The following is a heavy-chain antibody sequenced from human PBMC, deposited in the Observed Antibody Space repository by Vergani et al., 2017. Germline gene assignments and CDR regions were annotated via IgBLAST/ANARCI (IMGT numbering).Heavy chain of an antibody. V-gene: IGHV4-39*01. J-gene: IGHJ5*02. CDR1: GASTRSSNYY. Sequence: QLQLQESGPGLVKPSATLSLTCSVSGASTRSSNYYWGWMRQPPGKGLEWFASIYYSGSTYYNPSLKIRVTISVDTSKNQLSLKLSSVTAADTAVYFCARHSTVEWLVKLGWIDPWGQGILVTVSS. D-gene: IGHD6-19*01. CDR2: IYYSGST. CDR3: ARHSTVEWLVKLGWIDP.